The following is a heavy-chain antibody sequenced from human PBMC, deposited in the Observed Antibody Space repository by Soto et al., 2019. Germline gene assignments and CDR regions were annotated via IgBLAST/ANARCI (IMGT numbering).Heavy chain of an antibody. CDR3: ARHSSSCTSCYERPVVGSLFY. CDR1: GYSFTSHG. J-gene: IGHJ4*01. D-gene: IGHD2-2*01. Sequence: ASVKVACKASGYSFTSHGLYWVRQPPGQGLEWMGWISAYNGNTNYAQKLQGRVTMTTDTSTSTVYMDLRILIFDYTVVYYWARHSSSCTSCYERPVVGSLFYWS. V-gene: IGHV1-18*01. CDR2: ISAYNGNT.